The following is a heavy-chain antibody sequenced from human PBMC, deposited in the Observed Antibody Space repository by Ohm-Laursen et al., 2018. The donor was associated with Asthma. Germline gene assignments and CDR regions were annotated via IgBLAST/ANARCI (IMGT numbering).Heavy chain of an antibody. CDR3: ARGNVEGLL. J-gene: IGHJ4*02. CDR2: LFPDGRRT. V-gene: IGHV3-74*01. CDR1: GFIFSDYF. Sequence: SLRLSCTASGFIFSDYFMHWVRQRPGEGLVWISHLFPDGRRTNYADSVRGRFTISRDDAQNTVYLQMHSLRVGDTAVYFCARGNVEGLLWGQGTLVTVSS.